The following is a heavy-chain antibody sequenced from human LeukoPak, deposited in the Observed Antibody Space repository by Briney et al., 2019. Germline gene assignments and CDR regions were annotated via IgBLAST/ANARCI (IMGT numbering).Heavy chain of an antibody. D-gene: IGHD4-17*01. CDR1: DGSISTGGYS. Sequence: PSETLSLTCTVSDGSISTGGYSWNWIRQHPGEGLEWIGYIYYSGSTYYNPSLESRVTISVDTSKNQFSLKLSSVTAADTAVYYCARDVGTVTDLGRFDPWGQGTLVTVSA. CDR2: IYYSGST. V-gene: IGHV4-31*03. CDR3: ARDVGTVTDLGRFDP. J-gene: IGHJ5*02.